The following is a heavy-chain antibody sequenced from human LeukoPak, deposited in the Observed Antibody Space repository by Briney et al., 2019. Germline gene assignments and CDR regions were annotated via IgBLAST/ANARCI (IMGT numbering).Heavy chain of an antibody. V-gene: IGHV3-30-3*01. CDR3: ARDRSSTALRAEYFQH. CDR1: GFTVSSNY. Sequence: GGSLRLSCAASGFTVSSNYMSWVRQAPGKGLEWVAVISYDGSNKYYADSVKGRFTISRDNSKNTLYLQMNSLRAEDTAVYYCARDRSSTALRAEYFQHWGQGTLVTVSS. J-gene: IGHJ1*01. D-gene: IGHD5-18*01. CDR2: ISYDGSNK.